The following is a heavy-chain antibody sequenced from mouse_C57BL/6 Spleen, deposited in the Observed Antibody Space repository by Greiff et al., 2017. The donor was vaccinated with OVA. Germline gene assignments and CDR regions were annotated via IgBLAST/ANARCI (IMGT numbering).Heavy chain of an antibody. D-gene: IGHD2-3*01. CDR2: IDPSDSYT. CDR1: GYTFTSYW. J-gene: IGHJ2*01. V-gene: IGHV1-50*01. CDR3: ARSGYDGYLYYFDY. Sequence: VQLQQPGAELVKPGASVKLSCKASGYTFTSYWMQWVKQRPGQGLEWIGEIDPSDSYTNYNQKFKGKATLTVDTSSSTAYMQLSSLTSEDSAFYYCARSGYDGYLYYFDYWGQGTTLTVSS.